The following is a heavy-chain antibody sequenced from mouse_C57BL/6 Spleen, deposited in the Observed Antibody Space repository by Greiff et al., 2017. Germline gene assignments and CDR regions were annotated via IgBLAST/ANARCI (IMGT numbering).Heavy chain of an antibody. V-gene: IGHV5-17*01. CDR2: ISSGSSTI. Sequence: EVHLVESGGGLVKPGGSLKLSCAASGFTFSDYGMHWVRQAPEKGLEWVAYISSGSSTIYYADTVKGRFTISRDNAKNTLFLQMTSLRSEDTAIYYCTAGTEYYCVYWGQGTTHTVSS. J-gene: IGHJ2*01. CDR1: GFTFSDYG. D-gene: IGHD1-2*01. CDR3: TAGTEYYCVY.